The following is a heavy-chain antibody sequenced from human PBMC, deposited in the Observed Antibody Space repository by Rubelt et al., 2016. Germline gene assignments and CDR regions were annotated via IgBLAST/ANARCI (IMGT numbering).Heavy chain of an antibody. CDR1: GGSFSNYY. CDR3: ASRYCAGGSCYFYPEYHLDY. Sequence: QVQLQQWGAGLLKPSETLSLSCGVYGGSFSNYYWTWIRQPPGKGLEWIGDINKSGATNYNPSLKSRVTISVETSKNQFSRRVGSLTDADTDVYDCASRYCAGGSCYFYPEYHLDYWGQGTLVTVSS. D-gene: IGHD2-15*01. J-gene: IGHJ4*02. CDR2: INKSGAT. V-gene: IGHV4-34*01.